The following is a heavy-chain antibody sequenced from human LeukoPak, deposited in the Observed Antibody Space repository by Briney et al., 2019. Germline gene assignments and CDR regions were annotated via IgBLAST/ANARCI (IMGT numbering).Heavy chain of an antibody. D-gene: IGHD5-18*01. CDR1: GGSISSGSYY. V-gene: IGHV4-61*02. CDR2: IYTSVST. Sequence: PSQTLSLTCTVSGGSISSGSYYWSWLRQPAGKGLEWIGRIYTSVSTNYNPSLKSRVTISVDTSKHQFSLKLSSVTAADTAVYYCARETGIGYSYGHDYWGRGTLVTVSS. CDR3: ARETGIGYSYGHDY. J-gene: IGHJ4*02.